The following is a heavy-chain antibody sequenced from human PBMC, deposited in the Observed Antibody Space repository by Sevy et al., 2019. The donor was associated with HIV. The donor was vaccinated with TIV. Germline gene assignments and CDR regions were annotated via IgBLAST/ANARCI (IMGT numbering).Heavy chain of an antibody. J-gene: IGHJ6*02. CDR1: GIIFTTSG. CDR2: ISYDGRNK. Sequence: GGSLRLSCAVSGIIFTTSGMHWVRQAPGKGLEWVAVISYDGRNKFYGDSVKGRFTISRDNSKNILFLQMNSLRAEDTAGYYCAKDFNGYNGMDVWGQGTMVTVSS. V-gene: IGHV3-30*18. CDR3: AKDFNGYNGMDV. D-gene: IGHD2-8*01.